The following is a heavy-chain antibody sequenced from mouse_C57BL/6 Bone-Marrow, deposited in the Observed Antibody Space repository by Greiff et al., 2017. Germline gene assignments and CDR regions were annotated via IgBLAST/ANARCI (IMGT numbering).Heavy chain of an antibody. J-gene: IGHJ4*01. D-gene: IGHD1-1*01. CDR3: AGCYWAMDY. CDR1: GYTFTSYG. V-gene: IGHV1-81*01. Sequence: VQRVESGAELARPGASVKLSCKASGYTFTSYGISWVQQRTGQGLEWIGEIYPRSGNTYYNETFKGKATLTADKSSSTAYMELRSLTSEDSAVXFCAGCYWAMDYWGQGTSVTVSS. CDR2: IYPRSGNT.